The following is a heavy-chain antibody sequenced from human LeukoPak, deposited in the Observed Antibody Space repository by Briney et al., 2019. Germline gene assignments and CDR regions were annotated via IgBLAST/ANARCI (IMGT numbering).Heavy chain of an antibody. CDR1: GYTFTSYG. Sequence: RASVKVSCRASGYTFTSYGISWVRQAPGQGLEWMGWISAYNGNTNYAQKLQGRVTMTTDTSTSTAYMELRSLRSDDTAVYYCARARIAAATGWFDPWAREPWSPSPQ. CDR2: ISAYNGNT. J-gene: IGHJ5*02. V-gene: IGHV1-18*04. CDR3: ARARIAAATGWFDP. D-gene: IGHD6-13*01.